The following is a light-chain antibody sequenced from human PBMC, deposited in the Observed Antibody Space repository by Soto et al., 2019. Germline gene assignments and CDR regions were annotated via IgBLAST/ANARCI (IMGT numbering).Light chain of an antibody. CDR2: ENN. V-gene: IGLV1-51*02. CDR3: GTWDSSLKNDV. CDR1: SSNIGNNY. Sequence: QSVLTQPPSVSAAPGQKVTISCSGSSSNIGNNYVSWYQHLPGTAPKLLIYENNKRPSGTPDRFSGSKSGTSATLGITGLQTGDEADYYCGTWDSSLKNDVIGTGTKVTVL. J-gene: IGLJ1*01.